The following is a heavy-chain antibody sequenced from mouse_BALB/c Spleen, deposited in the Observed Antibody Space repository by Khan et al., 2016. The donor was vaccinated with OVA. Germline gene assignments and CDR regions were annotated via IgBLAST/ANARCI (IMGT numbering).Heavy chain of an antibody. J-gene: IGHJ3*01. CDR1: GYAFTNYL. CDR3: ALDSSGYVPFAY. D-gene: IGHD3-2*01. CDR2: INPGSGGT. Sequence: VQLQESGAELVRPGTSVKVSCKASGYAFTNYLIEWVKQRPGQGLEWIGVINPGSGGTHYNEKLKGKATLTADKSSSTASMQLSSLTSDDCAVYLCALDSSGYVPFAYWGQGTLVTVSA. V-gene: IGHV1-54*01.